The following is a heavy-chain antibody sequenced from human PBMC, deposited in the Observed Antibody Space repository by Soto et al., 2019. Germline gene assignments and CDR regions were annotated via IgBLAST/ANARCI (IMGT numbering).Heavy chain of an antibody. Sequence: QITLEETGPTLVKPTHTLTLTCTFSGFSLTTGRVGVGWIRQPPGKALEWLADIHWNDDNHYSPSLKSRLTITQDTSKNQVVLTLTNMDPVDTATYYCTHRLVGSGQGYWGQGTLVTVSS. J-gene: IGHJ4*02. CDR1: GFSLTTGRVG. CDR3: THRLVGSGQGY. CDR2: IHWNDDN. D-gene: IGHD2-15*01. V-gene: IGHV2-5*01.